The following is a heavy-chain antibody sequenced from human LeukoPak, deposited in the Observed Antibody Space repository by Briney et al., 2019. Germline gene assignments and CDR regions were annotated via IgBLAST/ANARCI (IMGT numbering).Heavy chain of an antibody. CDR3: ASPPRRSSSWTTPLPHYYFDY. J-gene: IGHJ4*02. CDR2: IYYSGST. D-gene: IGHD6-13*01. CDR1: GGSISSYY. Sequence: SETLSLTCTVSGGSISSYYWSWIRQPPGKGLEWIGYIYYSGSTNYNPSLKSRVTISVDTSKNQFSLKLSSVTAADTALYYCASPPRRSSSWTTPLPHYYFDYWGQGTLVTVSS. V-gene: IGHV4-59*01.